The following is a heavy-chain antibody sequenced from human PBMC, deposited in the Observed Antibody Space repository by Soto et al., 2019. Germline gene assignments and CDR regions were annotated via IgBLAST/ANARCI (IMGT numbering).Heavy chain of an antibody. CDR3: ARRSIGYCSGGSCSNFDY. CDR2: INHSGST. CDR1: GGSFRGYY. V-gene: IGHV4-34*01. Sequence: SETLSLTCAVYGGSFRGYYLSWIRQPPGKGLEWIGEINHSGSTNYNPSLKSRVTISVDTSKNQFSLKLSSVTAADTAVYYCARRSIGYCSGGSCSNFDYWGQGTLVTVSS. J-gene: IGHJ4*02. D-gene: IGHD2-15*01.